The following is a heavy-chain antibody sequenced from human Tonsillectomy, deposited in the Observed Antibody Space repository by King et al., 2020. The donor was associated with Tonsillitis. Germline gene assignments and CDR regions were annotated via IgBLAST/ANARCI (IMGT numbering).Heavy chain of an antibody. D-gene: IGHD6-19*01. CDR2: IYYSGST. J-gene: IGHJ4*02. Sequence: QLQESGPGLVKPSETLSLTCTVSGGSISSYYWSWIRQPPGKGLEWIAYIYYSGSTNYNPSLKSRVTISVDTSKNQFSLKLSSVTAADTAVYYCARSAAVAGSAGAFDYWGQGTLVTVSS. V-gene: IGHV4-59*01. CDR3: ARSAAVAGSAGAFDY. CDR1: GGSISSYY.